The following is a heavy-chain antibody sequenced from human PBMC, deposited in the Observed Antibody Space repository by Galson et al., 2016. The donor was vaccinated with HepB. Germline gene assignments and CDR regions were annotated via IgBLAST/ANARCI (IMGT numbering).Heavy chain of an antibody. Sequence: SLRLSCATSGFSFSDHYMEWVRQAPGKGLEWVGRIRRRINEYTTAYAASVQGRFIISRDDSKNSVYLEMHSLGTEDTAVYYCARVSPHYDSIGFSLDALDVWGQGTLVTVAS. CDR3: ARVSPHYDSIGFSLDALDV. CDR2: IRRRINEYTT. D-gene: IGHD3-22*01. CDR1: GFSFSDHY. J-gene: IGHJ3*01. V-gene: IGHV3-72*01.